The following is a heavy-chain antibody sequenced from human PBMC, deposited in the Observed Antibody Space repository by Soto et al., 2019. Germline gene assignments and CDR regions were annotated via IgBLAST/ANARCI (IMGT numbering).Heavy chain of an antibody. CDR2: ISSSGSTI. D-gene: IGHD3-9*01. V-gene: IGHV3-11*01. CDR3: ARDLIFQRAFDY. Sequence: PGGSLRLSCAASGFTFSDYYMSWIRRAPGKGLEWVSYISSSGSTIYYADSVKGRFTISRDNAKNSLYLQMNSLRAEDTAVYYCARDLIFQRAFDYWGQGTLVTVSS. CDR1: GFTFSDYY. J-gene: IGHJ4*02.